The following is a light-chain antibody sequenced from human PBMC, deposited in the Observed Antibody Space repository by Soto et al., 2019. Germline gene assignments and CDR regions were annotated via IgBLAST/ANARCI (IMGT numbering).Light chain of an antibody. V-gene: IGLV1-44*01. CDR3: SSYTSRSTPV. CDR2: RDY. J-gene: IGLJ2*01. CDR1: PSNIGSNT. Sequence: QAVVTQPPSASGTPGQRVTISCSGSPSNIGSNTVSWYQQFSGSAPRLIMYRDYRRPSGVPDRFSGSKSGTSASLAISGLQSEDEADYYCSSYTSRSTPVFGGGTKLTVL.